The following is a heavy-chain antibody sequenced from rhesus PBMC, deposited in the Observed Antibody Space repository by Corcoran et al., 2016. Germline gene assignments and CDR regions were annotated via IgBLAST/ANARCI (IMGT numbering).Heavy chain of an antibody. D-gene: IGHD2-33*01. J-gene: IGHJ3*01. Sequence: QLQLQESGPGLVKPSETLSLTCAVSGGSISDNYRWSWIRQPPRGGLEWIGFISGSSPTTSYNPSLTRRVTISTDTAKNQFSLNLNSVTAADTAVYYCARTRPSHTVTPRAFDFWGQGLRVTVSS. CDR2: ISGSSPTT. V-gene: IGHV4S10*01. CDR1: GGSISDNYR. CDR3: ARTRPSHTVTPRAFDF.